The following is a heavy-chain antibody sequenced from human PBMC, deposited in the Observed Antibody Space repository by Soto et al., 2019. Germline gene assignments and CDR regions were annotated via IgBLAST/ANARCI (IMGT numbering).Heavy chain of an antibody. CDR2: ISGSGGST. Sequence: GGSLRLSCAASGFTFSSYAMSWVRQAPGKGLEWVSAISGSGGSTYYADSVKGRFTISRDNSKNTLYLQMNSLRAEDTAVYYCAKETIVVVPAASSYYYYYMDVWGKGTKVTVSS. J-gene: IGHJ6*03. CDR3: AKETIVVVPAASSYYYYYMDV. D-gene: IGHD2-2*01. V-gene: IGHV3-23*01. CDR1: GFTFSSYA.